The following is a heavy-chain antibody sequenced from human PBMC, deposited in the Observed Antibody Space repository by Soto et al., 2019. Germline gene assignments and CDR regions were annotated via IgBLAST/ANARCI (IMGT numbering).Heavy chain of an antibody. CDR2: MNPDTGGT. J-gene: IGHJ1*01. CDR1: GYTFITYD. CDR3: TRAQELLAKY. D-gene: IGHD2-21*01. V-gene: IGHV1-8*01. Sequence: QVQLVQSGAEVKKPGASVKVSCKASGYTFITYDINWVRQAPGQGLEWMGWMNPDTGGTGYAQRLQGRIIMTRNASISTAYLELSSLTAEDTAVYFCTRAQELLAKYWGQGTQVTVSS.